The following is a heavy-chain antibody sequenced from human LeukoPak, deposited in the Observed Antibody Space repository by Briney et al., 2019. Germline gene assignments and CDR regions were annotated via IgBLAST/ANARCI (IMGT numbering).Heavy chain of an antibody. V-gene: IGHV4-59*01. D-gene: IGHD1-1*01. CDR2: IYYSGST. CDR1: GGSISSYY. J-gene: IGHJ3*01. CDR3: ARVGKDGPTGASDV. Sequence: YPSETLSLTCTVSGGSISSYYWSWIRQPPGKGLEWIGYIYYSGSTNYNPSLKSRVTISVDTSKNQFSLKLSSVTAADTAVYYCARVGKDGPTGASDVWGQGTMVTVSS.